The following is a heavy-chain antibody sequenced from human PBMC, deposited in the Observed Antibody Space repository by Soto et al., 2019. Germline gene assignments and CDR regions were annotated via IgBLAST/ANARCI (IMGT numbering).Heavy chain of an antibody. Sequence: ASVKVSCKGSEDTFDNHALNWVRQAPGQRPEWMGWINLGNGKTKYSQKFQGRVTITSDISASTAYMELSSLRSEDTAVYYFARPAYYNIFSGYSSRFDYWGQGTLVTVSS. J-gene: IGHJ4*02. CDR1: EDTFDNHA. D-gene: IGHD3-9*01. V-gene: IGHV1-3*01. CDR3: ARPAYYNIFSGYSSRFDY. CDR2: INLGNGKT.